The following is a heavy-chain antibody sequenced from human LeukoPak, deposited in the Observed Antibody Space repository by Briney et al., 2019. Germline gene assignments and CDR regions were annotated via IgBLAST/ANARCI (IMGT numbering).Heavy chain of an antibody. J-gene: IGHJ5*02. V-gene: IGHV3-11*04. D-gene: IGHD2-15*01. CDR1: RFAFSDYY. CDR3: ARDWRGCSGGSCYRWFDP. CDR2: ISSSGTTI. Sequence: GGSLRLSCVASRFAFSDYYMSWIRQAPGKGLEWVSYISSSGTTIYYADSVRGRFTISRDNAKNSLYLQMNSLRAEDTAVYYCARDWRGCSGGSCYRWFDPWGQGTLVTVSS.